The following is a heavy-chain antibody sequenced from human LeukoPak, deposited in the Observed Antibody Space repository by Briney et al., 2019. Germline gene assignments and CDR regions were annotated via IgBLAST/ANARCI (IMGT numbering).Heavy chain of an antibody. Sequence: PSETLSLTCAVYGGSFGGYYWSWIRQPPGKGLEWIGEINHSGSTNYNPSLKSRVTISVDTSKNQFSLKLSSVTAADTAVYYCARGRDYYGSGRFDYWGQGTLVTVSS. CDR1: GGSFGGYY. CDR3: ARGRDYYGSGRFDY. V-gene: IGHV4-34*01. CDR2: INHSGST. J-gene: IGHJ4*02. D-gene: IGHD3-10*01.